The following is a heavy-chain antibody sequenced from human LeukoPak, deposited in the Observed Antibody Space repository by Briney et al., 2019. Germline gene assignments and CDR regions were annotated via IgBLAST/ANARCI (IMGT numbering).Heavy chain of an antibody. Sequence: GASVKVSCKASGYTFTSYDINWVRQATGQGLEWMGWINAYNGNTDYAQKLQGRVTMTTDTSTSTAYMELRSLRSDDTAVYYCARDHQRLLWFGELLGAFDIWGQGTMVTVSS. D-gene: IGHD3-10*01. CDR3: ARDHQRLLWFGELLGAFDI. CDR2: INAYNGNT. V-gene: IGHV1-18*01. CDR1: GYTFTSYD. J-gene: IGHJ3*02.